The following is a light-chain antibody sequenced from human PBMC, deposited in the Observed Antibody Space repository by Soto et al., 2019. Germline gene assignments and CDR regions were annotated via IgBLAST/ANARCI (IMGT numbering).Light chain of an antibody. CDR1: SSDVGGYDY. Sequence: QSALTQPPSASGSPGQSVTISCTGTSSDVGGYDYVSWYQQHTGKAPKLMIYEVSKRPSGVPDRFSGSKSGNTASLTVAGLPAEDEADYYCSSYAGSLYAFGTGTKLTVL. V-gene: IGLV2-8*01. CDR3: SSYAGSLYA. J-gene: IGLJ1*01. CDR2: EVS.